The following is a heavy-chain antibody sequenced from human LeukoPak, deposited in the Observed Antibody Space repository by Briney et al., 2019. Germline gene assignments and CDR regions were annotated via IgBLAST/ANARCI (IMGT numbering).Heavy chain of an antibody. V-gene: IGHV4-39*07. CDR2: IYYTGST. CDR3: ARGQYYYDSSGYHVGYFDL. D-gene: IGHD3-22*01. Sequence: SETLSLTCTVSSGSINSNGYYWGCIRQPPGTGLEWIGNIYYTGSTYYNPSLKSRVTISVDTSKNQFSLKLSSVTAADTAVYYCARGQYYYDSSGYHVGYFDLWGRGTLVTVSS. J-gene: IGHJ2*01. CDR1: SGSINSNGYY.